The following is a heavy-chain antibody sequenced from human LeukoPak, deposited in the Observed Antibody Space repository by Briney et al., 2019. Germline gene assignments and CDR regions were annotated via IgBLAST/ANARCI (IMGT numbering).Heavy chain of an antibody. CDR3: ARYIFSYGSGSYLAH. V-gene: IGHV3-23*01. Sequence: GGTLRLSCAASGFTFRSYGMSWVRQAPGRGLEWVSGISGSAGNTYYADSVKGRFTISRDNSKNTLYLQMNSLRAEDTAVYYCARYIFSYGSGSYLAHWGQGTLVTVSS. J-gene: IGHJ4*02. D-gene: IGHD3-10*01. CDR2: ISGSAGNT. CDR1: GFTFRSYG.